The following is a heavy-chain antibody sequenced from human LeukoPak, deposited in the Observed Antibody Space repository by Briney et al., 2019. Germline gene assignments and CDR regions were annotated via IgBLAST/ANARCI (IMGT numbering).Heavy chain of an antibody. Sequence: SETLSLTCAVYGGSFSGYYWSWIRQPPGKGLEWIGEINHSGSTNYNPSLKSRVTISVDTSKNQFSLKLSSVTAADTAVYYCARGNIAVAGNWFDPWGQGTLVTVSS. J-gene: IGHJ5*02. CDR2: INHSGST. D-gene: IGHD6-19*01. V-gene: IGHV4-34*01. CDR3: ARGNIAVAGNWFDP. CDR1: GGSFSGYY.